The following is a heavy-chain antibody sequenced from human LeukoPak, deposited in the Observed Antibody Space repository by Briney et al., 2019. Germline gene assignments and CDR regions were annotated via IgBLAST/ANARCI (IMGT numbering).Heavy chain of an antibody. CDR2: ITSSSAST. Sequence: PGGSLRLSCAASGFTFGDSYMSWIRQAPGKGLEWVSYITSSSASTNYADSVKGRFTISRDDANNSLYLQMNSLRAEDTAVYYCARERRASIFGVVSRQFDYWGQGTLVTVSS. D-gene: IGHD3-3*01. J-gene: IGHJ4*02. V-gene: IGHV3-11*05. CDR3: ARERRASIFGVVSRQFDY. CDR1: GFTFGDSY.